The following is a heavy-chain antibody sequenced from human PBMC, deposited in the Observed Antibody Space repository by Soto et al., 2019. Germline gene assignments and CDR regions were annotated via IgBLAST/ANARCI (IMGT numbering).Heavy chain of an antibody. CDR1: GGTFSSYT. Sequence: ASVKVSCKASGGTFSSYTISWVRQAPGQGLEWMGRIIPILGIANYAQKFQGRVTITADKSTSTAYMELSSLRSEDTAVYYCARETVVPAAISWFDPWGQGTLVTVSS. V-gene: IGHV1-69*04. CDR2: IIPILGIA. D-gene: IGHD2-2*01. J-gene: IGHJ5*02. CDR3: ARETVVPAAISWFDP.